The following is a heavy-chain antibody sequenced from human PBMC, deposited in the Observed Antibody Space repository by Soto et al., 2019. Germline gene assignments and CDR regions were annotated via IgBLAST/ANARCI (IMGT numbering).Heavy chain of an antibody. V-gene: IGHV4-4*02. J-gene: IGHJ4*02. CDR2: ISHSGIT. CDR3: ARVRYDRSGFDH. CDR1: GDSISRSHW. D-gene: IGHD3-22*01. Sequence: QVQLQESGPGLVRSSGALSVTCAVSGDSISRSHWWSWVRQSPGKGLEWIGEISHSGITNYNPSLKSRVNISGDKSKNQLSLKLTSVTAADTAVYYCARVRYDRSGFDHWGQGTLVSVSS.